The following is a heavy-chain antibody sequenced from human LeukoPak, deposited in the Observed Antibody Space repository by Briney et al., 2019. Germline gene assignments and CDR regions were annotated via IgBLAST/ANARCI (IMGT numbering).Heavy chain of an antibody. D-gene: IGHD3-3*01. CDR1: GGPISSFY. Sequence: SSETPSLTRTVSGGPISSFYWSWIRPTARGGMGWVGRIYTSGSTNYNPSLKSRVTMSVDTSKNQFSLKLSSVTAADTAVYYCARAGNYDFNYYMDVWGKGTTVTVSS. V-gene: IGHV4-4*07. CDR2: IYTSGST. J-gene: IGHJ6*03. CDR3: ARAGNYDFNYYMDV.